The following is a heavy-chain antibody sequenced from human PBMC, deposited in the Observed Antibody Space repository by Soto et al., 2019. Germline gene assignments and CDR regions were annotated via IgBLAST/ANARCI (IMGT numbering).Heavy chain of an antibody. CDR1: GGSISSYS. Sequence: SETLSLTCTVSGGSISSYSWSWIRQPPGQGLEWIGDIYYSGSTQYNPSLKSRVTLSVDTSKNQFSLKLSSVTAADTAVYYCARHGGYDYDAKDYYYYGMDVWGQGTTVTVSS. J-gene: IGHJ6*02. CDR3: ARHGGYDYDAKDYYYYGMDV. V-gene: IGHV4-59*01. D-gene: IGHD5-12*01. CDR2: IYYSGST.